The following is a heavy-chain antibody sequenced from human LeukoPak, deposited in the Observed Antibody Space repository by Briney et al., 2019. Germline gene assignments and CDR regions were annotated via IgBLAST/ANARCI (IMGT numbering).Heavy chain of an antibody. CDR1: GYTFTSYG. V-gene: IGHV1-69*13. D-gene: IGHD2-2*01. J-gene: IGHJ6*03. Sequence: ASVKVSCKASGYTFTSYGISWVRQAPGQGLEWMRGIIPIFGTANYAQKFQGRVTITADESTSTAYMELSSLRSEDTAVYYCARDSCSSTSCYVGYYYYYMDVWGKGTTVTVSS. CDR2: IIPIFGTA. CDR3: ARDSCSSTSCYVGYYYYYMDV.